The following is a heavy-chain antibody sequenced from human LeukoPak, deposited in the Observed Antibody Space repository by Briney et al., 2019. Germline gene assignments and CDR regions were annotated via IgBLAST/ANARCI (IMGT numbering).Heavy chain of an antibody. CDR1: GFTFSSYA. CDR3: AKDSRSCSSTSCPPKPVDY. D-gene: IGHD2-2*01. J-gene: IGHJ4*02. Sequence: GGTLRLSCAVSGFTFSSYAMSWVRQAPGKGLEWVSAISCSGGSRYYPASVKGRSTISRDTSKNTLHMQMNSLKAEDTAVYYCAKDSRSCSSTSCPPKPVDYWGQGTLVTVSS. CDR2: ISCSGGSR. V-gene: IGHV3-23*01.